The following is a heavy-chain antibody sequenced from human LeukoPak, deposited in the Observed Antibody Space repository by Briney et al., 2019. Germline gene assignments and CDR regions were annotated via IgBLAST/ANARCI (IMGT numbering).Heavy chain of an antibody. V-gene: IGHV3-11*01. CDR1: GFTFSDHY. D-gene: IGHD5-18*01. CDR2: ISSGGSTL. J-gene: IGHJ4*02. CDR3: AKDPAGTAMAPPDY. Sequence: GGSLRLSCAASGFTFSDHYMSWIRQAPGKGLEWVSYISSGGSTLYYADSVKGRFTISRDNAKTSLYLQMNSLRAEDTAVYYCAKDPAGTAMAPPDYWGQGTLVTVSS.